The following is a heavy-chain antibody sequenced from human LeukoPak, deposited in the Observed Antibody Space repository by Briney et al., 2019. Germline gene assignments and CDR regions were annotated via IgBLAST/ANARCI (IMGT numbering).Heavy chain of an antibody. CDR1: GGSISSSSYY. CDR3: ARHRVAGRGKNWFDP. Sequence: PSETLSLTCTVSGGSISSSSYYWGWIRQPPGQGLEWIGSIYYSGSTYYNPSLKSRVTISVDTSKNQFSLKLSSVTAADTAVYYCARHRVAGRGKNWFDPWGQGTLVTVSS. V-gene: IGHV4-39*01. J-gene: IGHJ5*02. CDR2: IYYSGST. D-gene: IGHD6-19*01.